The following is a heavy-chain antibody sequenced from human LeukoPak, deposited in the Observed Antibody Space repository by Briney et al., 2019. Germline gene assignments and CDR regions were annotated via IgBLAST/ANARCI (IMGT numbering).Heavy chain of an antibody. Sequence: KPSETLSLTCTVSGGSISSSSYYWGWIRQPPGKGLEWIGSIYYSGSTYYNPSLKSRVTISVDTSKNQFSLKLSSVTAADTAVYYRARDYGGNFGGDAFDIWGQGTMVTVSS. J-gene: IGHJ3*02. V-gene: IGHV4-39*02. CDR1: GGSISSSSYY. CDR3: ARDYGGNFGGDAFDI. CDR2: IYYSGST. D-gene: IGHD4-23*01.